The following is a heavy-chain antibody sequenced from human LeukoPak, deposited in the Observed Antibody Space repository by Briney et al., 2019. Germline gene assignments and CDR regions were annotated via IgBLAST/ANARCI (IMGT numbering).Heavy chain of an antibody. J-gene: IGHJ5*02. Sequence: ASVKVSCKTSGYTFTSYDINWVRRAPGQGLEWMGWMNPNSGNTGYAQKFQDRVTITRNTSISTAYMELSSLRSEDTAVYYCARMSYGSGRSDINWFDPWGQGTLVTVSS. D-gene: IGHD3-10*01. CDR2: MNPNSGNT. CDR3: ARMSYGSGRSDINWFDP. V-gene: IGHV1-8*03. CDR1: GYTFTSYD.